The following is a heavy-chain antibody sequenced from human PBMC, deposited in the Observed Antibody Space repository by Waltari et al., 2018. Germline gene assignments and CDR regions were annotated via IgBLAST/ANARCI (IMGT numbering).Heavy chain of an antibody. V-gene: IGHV1-2*06. CDR2: INPNSGGT. CDR3: ARFPLCSSTSCYYGAFDI. CDR1: GYTFTGYY. D-gene: IGHD2-2*01. J-gene: IGHJ3*02. Sequence: QVPLVQSGAEVKKPGASVKVSCKASGYTFTGYYMHWVRQAPGQGLEWMGRINPNSGGTNYAQKFQGRVTMTRDTSISTAYRELSRLRSDDTAVYYCARFPLCSSTSCYYGAFDIWGQGTMVTVSS.